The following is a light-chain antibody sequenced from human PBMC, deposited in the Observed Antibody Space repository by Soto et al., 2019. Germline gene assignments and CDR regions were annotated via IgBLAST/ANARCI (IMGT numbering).Light chain of an antibody. Sequence: QSALTQPPSASGSPGQSVTISCTGTSSDVGGYNFVSWYQHHPGKAPKLIIYEVTKRPSGVPNRFSGSKSDNTASLTVSGLQAEDEADYYCNSYAGSNIYVFGTGTKLTVL. CDR3: NSYAGSNIYV. CDR2: EVT. CDR1: SSDVGGYNF. V-gene: IGLV2-8*01. J-gene: IGLJ1*01.